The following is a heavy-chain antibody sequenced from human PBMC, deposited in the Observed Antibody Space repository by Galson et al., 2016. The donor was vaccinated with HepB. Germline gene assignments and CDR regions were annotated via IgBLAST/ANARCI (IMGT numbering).Heavy chain of an antibody. CDR3: AKDLSWGIAAAGYYYYYHGMDV. Sequence: LRLSCAASGFTFSSYAMNWVRQAPGKGLEWVSAISGSGVSTFYADSVKGRFTISRDNSKNTLYLQMNSLRAEDAAVYYCAKDLSWGIAAAGYYYYYHGMDVWGQGTTVTVS. J-gene: IGHJ6*02. V-gene: IGHV3-23*01. CDR1: GFTFSSYA. CDR2: ISGSGVST. D-gene: IGHD6-13*01.